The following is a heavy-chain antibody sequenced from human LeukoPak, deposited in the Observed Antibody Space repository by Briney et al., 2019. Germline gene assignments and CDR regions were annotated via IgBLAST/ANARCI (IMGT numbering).Heavy chain of an antibody. Sequence: ASVKVSCKASGGTFSSYAISWVRQAPGQGLEWMGRIIPIFGTANYAQKFQGKVTITTDESTSTAYMELSSLRSEDTPVYYCARDSYGDYGDNWFDPWGQGTLVTVSS. D-gene: IGHD4-17*01. V-gene: IGHV1-69*05. CDR3: ARDSYGDYGDNWFDP. CDR2: IIPIFGTA. CDR1: GGTFSSYA. J-gene: IGHJ5*02.